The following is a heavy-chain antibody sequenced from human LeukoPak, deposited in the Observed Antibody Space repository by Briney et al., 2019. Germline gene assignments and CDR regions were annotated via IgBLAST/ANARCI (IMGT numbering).Heavy chain of an antibody. D-gene: IGHD3/OR15-3a*01. V-gene: IGHV1-2*02. CDR2: INPNTSGT. CDR3: TREHTHKPLDFGWFDP. CDR1: GYTFTSYD. Sequence: GASVKVSCKASGYTFTSYDINWVRQAPGLGLEWMGWINPNTSGTIYAQKFQGRVTVTSDTSISTAYMELSRLRSDDTAVYYCTREHTHKPLDFGWFDPWGQGTQVTVSS. J-gene: IGHJ5*02.